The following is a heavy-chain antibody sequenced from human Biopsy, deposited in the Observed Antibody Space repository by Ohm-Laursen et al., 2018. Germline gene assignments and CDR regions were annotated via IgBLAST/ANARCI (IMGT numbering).Heavy chain of an antibody. J-gene: IGHJ4*02. D-gene: IGHD2-15*01. CDR2: IYYTGST. Sequence: SDTLSLTCTVSGGSISSYYWSWIRQPPGKGLEWIGYIYYTGSTNYNPSLKSRVTISVDTSKNQFSLKLGSVTVADTAVFYCARRGSGGRSFDYWGQGSLVTVSS. V-gene: IGHV4-59*08. CDR3: ARRGSGGRSFDY. CDR1: GGSISSYY.